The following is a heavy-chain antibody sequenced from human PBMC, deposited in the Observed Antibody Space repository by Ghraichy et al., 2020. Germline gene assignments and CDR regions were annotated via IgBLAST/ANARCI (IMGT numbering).Heavy chain of an antibody. Sequence: GGSLRLSCAASGFTFSSYGMHWVRQAPGKGLEWVAVISYDGSNKYYADSVKGRFTISRDNSKNTLYLQMNSLRAEDTAVYYCAKATPYYEFFWSAPHDAFDIWGQGTMVTVSS. D-gene: IGHD3-3*01. V-gene: IGHV3-30*18. J-gene: IGHJ3*02. CDR1: GFTFSSYG. CDR2: ISYDGSNK. CDR3: AKATPYYEFFWSAPHDAFDI.